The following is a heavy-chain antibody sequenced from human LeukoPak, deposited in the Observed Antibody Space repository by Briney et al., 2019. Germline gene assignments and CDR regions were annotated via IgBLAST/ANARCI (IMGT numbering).Heavy chain of an antibody. CDR1: GIIFSSYG. D-gene: IGHD2-2*01. Sequence: GGSLRLSCAASGIIFSSYGMSWVRQAPGKGLEWVSAISGSGGSTYYADSVKGRFTISRDNSKNTLYLQMNSLRAEDTAVYYCANPFCSSTSCYSRPFDYWGQGTLVTVSS. CDR3: ANPFCSSTSCYSRPFDY. V-gene: IGHV3-23*01. J-gene: IGHJ4*02. CDR2: ISGSGGST.